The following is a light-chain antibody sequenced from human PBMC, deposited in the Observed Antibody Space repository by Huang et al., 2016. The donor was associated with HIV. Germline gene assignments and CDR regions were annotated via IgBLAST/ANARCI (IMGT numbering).Light chain of an antibody. J-gene: IGKJ3*01. CDR3: QQYNNWPPEVT. CDR2: GAS. V-gene: IGKV3-15*01. CDR1: QSISTY. Sequence: EIVLTQSPATLSVSPGERATLSCRASQSISTYLAWYQHKPAQAPRLLIYGASTRCSGIPARFSGGGCGAEFTLTISSLQSEDFAVYYCQQYNNWPPEVTFGPGTKVDIK.